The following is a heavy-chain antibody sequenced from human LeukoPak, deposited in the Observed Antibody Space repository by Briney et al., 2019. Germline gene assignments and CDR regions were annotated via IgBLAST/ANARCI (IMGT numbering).Heavy chain of an antibody. J-gene: IGHJ4*02. V-gene: IGHV4-59*12. CDR2: IYYSGST. Sequence: SETLSLTCTVSGGSISRYYWSWIRQPPGKGLEWIGYIYYSGSTNYNPSLKSRVTISVDTSKNQFSLKLNSVTPEDTAVYYCAREVYSSGWYGPHSNWGQGTLVTVSS. CDR1: GGSISRYY. D-gene: IGHD6-19*01. CDR3: AREVYSSGWYGPHSN.